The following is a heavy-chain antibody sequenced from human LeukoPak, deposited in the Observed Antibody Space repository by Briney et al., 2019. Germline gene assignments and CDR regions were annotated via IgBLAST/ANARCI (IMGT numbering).Heavy chain of an antibody. D-gene: IGHD3-22*01. V-gene: IGHV3-33*01. CDR2: IWYDGSNK. J-gene: IGHJ4*02. CDR3: ARGKYYYDSSGYYYGDLLYYFDY. CDR1: GFSFSNYG. Sequence: GGSLRLSCAASGFSFSNYGMHWVRQAPGKGLEWVAVIWYDGSNKYYADSVKGRFTISRDNSKNTLYVQMNSLRAEDTAVYYCARGKYYYDSSGYYYGDLLYYFDYWGQGTLVTVSS.